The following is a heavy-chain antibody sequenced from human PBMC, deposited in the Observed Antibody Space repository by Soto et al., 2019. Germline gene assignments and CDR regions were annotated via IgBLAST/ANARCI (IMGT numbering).Heavy chain of an antibody. CDR3: ARAPRRNYRYLSYSDS. Sequence: SETLSLTCTVSGGSISSYYWSWIRQPPGKGLEWIGYIYYSGSTNYNPSLKSRVTISVDTSKTQFSLKLSSVTAADTAVYYCARAPRRNYRYLSYSDSCGPETL. D-gene: IGHD3-16*02. J-gene: IGHJ5*01. CDR1: GGSISSYY. CDR2: IYYSGST. V-gene: IGHV4-59*01.